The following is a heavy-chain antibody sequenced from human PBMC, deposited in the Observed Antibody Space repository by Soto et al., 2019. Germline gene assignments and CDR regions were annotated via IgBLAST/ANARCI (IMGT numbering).Heavy chain of an antibody. D-gene: IGHD3-16*01. CDR2: IYSGGST. Sequence: PGGSLRLSCAASGFTVSSNYMSWVRQAPGKGLEWVSVIYSGGSTYYADSVKGRFTISRDNSKNTLYLQMNSLRAEDTAVYYCGRVRLGDTAYNVFYTWAQGEVVPISS. CDR3: GRVRLGDTAYNVFYT. CDR1: GFTVSSNY. J-gene: IGHJ4*01. V-gene: IGHV3-53*01.